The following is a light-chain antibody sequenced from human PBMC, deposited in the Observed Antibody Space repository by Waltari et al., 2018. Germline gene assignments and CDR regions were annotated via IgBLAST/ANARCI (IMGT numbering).Light chain of an antibody. CDR2: LGS. V-gene: IGKV2-28*01. Sequence: DIVVTQSPLSLPVTPGEPASISCRSSQSLLHSNGYNYLDWYLQKPGQSPQLLIYLGSNRASGVPDRCSGSGSGTYFTLKISRVEAEDVGVYYCMQSLRALWTFGQGTKVEIK. CDR3: MQSLRALWT. J-gene: IGKJ1*01. CDR1: QSLLHSNGYNY.